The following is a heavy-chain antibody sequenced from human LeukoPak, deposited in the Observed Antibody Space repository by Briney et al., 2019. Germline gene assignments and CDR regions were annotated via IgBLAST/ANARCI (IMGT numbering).Heavy chain of an antibody. J-gene: IGHJ4*02. D-gene: IGHD3-3*01. CDR2: ITSGENT. V-gene: IGHV3-23*01. Sequence: PGGSLRLSCAASGFIFSSYAMHWVRQAPGKGLEWVSTITSGENTYYADSVKGRFTISRDNSKNTLYLQMNSLRAEDTAVYYCAKDEGSGYYAADYWGQGTLVTVSS. CDR3: AKDEGSGYYAADY. CDR1: GFIFSSYA.